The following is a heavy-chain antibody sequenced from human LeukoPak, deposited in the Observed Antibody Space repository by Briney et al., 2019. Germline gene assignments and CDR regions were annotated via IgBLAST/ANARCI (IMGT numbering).Heavy chain of an antibody. D-gene: IGHD3-22*01. CDR1: GGSINTKTRY. CDR2: VFYNGNT. Sequence: PSETLSPTCTVSGGSINTKTRYWACIRQTPGKGLEWIGSVFYNGNTYYNPSLKSRVTISVDTSKNQFSLRLTSVTAADTAVYYCAKHGEDDSGYYADFFDHYAQGTLVTVSS. CDR3: AKHGEDDSGYYADFFDH. J-gene: IGHJ4*02. V-gene: IGHV4-39*01.